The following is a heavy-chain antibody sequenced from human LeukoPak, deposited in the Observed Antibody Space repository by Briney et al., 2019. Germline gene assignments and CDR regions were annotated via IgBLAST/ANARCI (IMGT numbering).Heavy chain of an antibody. CDR3: AKNFDT. Sequence: PSETLSLTCGVYGGSFGDYYWSWIRQPPGKGLEWIGEINQGGITNYNPSLKSRVTMSLDTSKNQFSLKLSSVIVADTAVYYRAKNFDTWGQGTLVTVSS. CDR1: GGSFGDYY. J-gene: IGHJ5*02. CDR2: INQGGIT. V-gene: IGHV4-34*01.